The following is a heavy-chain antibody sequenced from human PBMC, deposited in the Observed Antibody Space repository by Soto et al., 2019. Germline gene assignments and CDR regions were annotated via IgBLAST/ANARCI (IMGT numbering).Heavy chain of an antibody. CDR1: GYTFTGYY. CDR3: ARDLRSTSCYTPPVLVYGMYG. Sequence: ASVKVSCKASGYTFTGYYMHWVRQAPGQGLEWMGWINPNSGGTNYAQKFQGWVTMTRDTSISTAYMELSRLRSDDTAVHYCARDLRSTSCYTPPVLVYGMYGWGQGTTVTVSS. V-gene: IGHV1-2*04. D-gene: IGHD2-2*02. J-gene: IGHJ6*02. CDR2: INPNSGGT.